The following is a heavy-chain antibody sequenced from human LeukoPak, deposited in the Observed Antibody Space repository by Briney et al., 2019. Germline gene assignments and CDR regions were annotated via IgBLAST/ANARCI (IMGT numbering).Heavy chain of an antibody. CDR1: GGSISSGGYP. J-gene: IGHJ4*02. Sequence: PSQTLSLTCAVSGGSISSGGYPWSWIRQPPGKGLEWIGYIYHSGSTYYNPSLKSRVTISVDRSKNQFSLKLSSVTAADTAVYYCARDLRDGVGFDYWGQGTLVTVSS. V-gene: IGHV4-30-2*01. CDR2: IYHSGST. CDR3: ARDLRDGVGFDY. D-gene: IGHD2-8*01.